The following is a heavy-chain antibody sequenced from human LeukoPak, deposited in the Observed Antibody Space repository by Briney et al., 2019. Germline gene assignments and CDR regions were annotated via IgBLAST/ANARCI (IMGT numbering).Heavy chain of an antibody. CDR2: ISGSGGST. Sequence: GGSLGLSCAASGFTFSSYAMSWVSQAPGKGLEWVSAISGSGGSTYYADSVKGRFTISRDNSKNTLYLQMNSLRAEDTAVYYCAKDLDYYDSSGYYLGYWGQGTLVTVSS. D-gene: IGHD3-22*01. CDR3: AKDLDYYDSSGYYLGY. J-gene: IGHJ4*02. V-gene: IGHV3-23*01. CDR1: GFTFSSYA.